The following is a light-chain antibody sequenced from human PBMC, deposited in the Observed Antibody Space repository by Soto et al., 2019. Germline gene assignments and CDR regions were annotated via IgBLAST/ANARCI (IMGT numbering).Light chain of an antibody. Sequence: DVVMTQTPLSLSVTPGQPASISCKSSESLLHITGETFLFWYLQKPGQCPQLRIYAVSIRAPGVPDRFSGTGSGTDFTLEISRVETDDVGIYYCMQITQLPPTFGQETRM. J-gene: IGKJ5*01. CDR3: MQITQLPPT. V-gene: IGKV2D-29*02. CDR1: ESLLHITGETF. CDR2: AVS.